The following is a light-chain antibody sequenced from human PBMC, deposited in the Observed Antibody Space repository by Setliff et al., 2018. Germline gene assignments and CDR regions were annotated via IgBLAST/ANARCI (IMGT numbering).Light chain of an antibody. J-gene: IGLJ1*01. Sequence: QSVLTQPPSASGTPGQRVTISCSGSSSNIGSNTVNWYQQLPGTAPKLLIYGNNQRPSGVPDRFSGSKSGTSASLAISGLQSEDGADYYCAAWDDSLNGLYVFGTGTKVTVL. CDR3: AAWDDSLNGLYV. CDR2: GNN. CDR1: SSNIGSNT. V-gene: IGLV1-44*01.